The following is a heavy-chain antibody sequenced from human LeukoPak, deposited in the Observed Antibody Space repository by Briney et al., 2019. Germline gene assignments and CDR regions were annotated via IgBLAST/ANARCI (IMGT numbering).Heavy chain of an antibody. CDR1: GFTFSSYW. CDR3: ARARYSYGYGGYFDY. CDR2: INSDGSST. Sequence: GGSLRLSCAASGFTFSSYWMHWVRQAPGKGLVWVSRINSDGSSTSYADSVKGRFTISRDNAKNTLYLQMNSLRAEDTAAYYCARARYSYGYGGYFDYWGQGTLVTVSS. J-gene: IGHJ4*02. D-gene: IGHD5-18*01. V-gene: IGHV3-74*01.